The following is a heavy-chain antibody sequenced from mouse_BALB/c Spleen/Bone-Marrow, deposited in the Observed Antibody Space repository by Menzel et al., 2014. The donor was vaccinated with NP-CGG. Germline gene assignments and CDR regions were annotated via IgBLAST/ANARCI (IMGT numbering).Heavy chain of an antibody. J-gene: IGHJ4*01. D-gene: IGHD4-1*01. CDR3: ARWEYYAMDY. CDR1: GFNIQDTY. Sequence: VQLQQSGAELVKPGASVKLSCAASGFNIQDTYMHWVKQRPEQGLEWIGRIDPANGNTKYDPKFQGKATITADTSSNTAYLQLSSVTSEDTAVYYCARWEYYAMDYWGQGTSVTVSS. CDR2: IDPANGNT. V-gene: IGHV14-3*02.